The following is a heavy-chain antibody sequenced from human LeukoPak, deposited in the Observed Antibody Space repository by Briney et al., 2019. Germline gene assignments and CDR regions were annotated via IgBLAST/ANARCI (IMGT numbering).Heavy chain of an antibody. V-gene: IGHV4-59*01. CDR3: GRVDRIAVAGGFDAFDI. D-gene: IGHD6-19*01. CDR1: GGSISSYY. CDR2: IYYSGCT. Sequence: PETLSLTCTVSGGSISSYYWSWIRQPPAKGLEWIGYIYYSGCTNYNPPLQSRVTISVHTTKNQFCLKLSSVTAADTAVNYWGRVDRIAVAGGFDAFDIWGQGTMVTVSS. J-gene: IGHJ3*02.